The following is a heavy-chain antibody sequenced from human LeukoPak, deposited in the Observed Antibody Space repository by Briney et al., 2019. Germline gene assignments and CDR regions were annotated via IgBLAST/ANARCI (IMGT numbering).Heavy chain of an antibody. J-gene: IGHJ4*02. Sequence: PGESLRLSCAASGFTFSSYAMSWVRQAPGKGLEWVSAISGSGGSTYYADSVKGRFTISRDNSKNTLYLQMNSLRAEDTAVYYCAKEPQGSGYYSGVIDYWGQGTLVTVSS. CDR2: ISGSGGST. CDR1: GFTFSSYA. D-gene: IGHD3-22*01. CDR3: AKEPQGSGYYSGVIDY. V-gene: IGHV3-23*01.